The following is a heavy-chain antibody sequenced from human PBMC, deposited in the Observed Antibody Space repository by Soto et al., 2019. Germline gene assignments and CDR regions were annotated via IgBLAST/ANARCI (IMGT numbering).Heavy chain of an antibody. Sequence: GGALKLSCAPSGFTFSSFCLESGRPAPGKGLEWVAVIWYDGSNKYYADSVKGRFTISRDNSKNTVSMEMNSLTVEDTAVYYCARVDSSGWYGMDVWGQGTTVTVSS. V-gene: IGHV3-33*01. J-gene: IGHJ6*02. CDR2: IWYDGSNK. D-gene: IGHD6-19*01. CDR1: GFTFSSFC. CDR3: ARVDSSGWYGMDV.